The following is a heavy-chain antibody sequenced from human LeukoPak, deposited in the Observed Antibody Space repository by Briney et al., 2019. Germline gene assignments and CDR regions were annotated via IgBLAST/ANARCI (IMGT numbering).Heavy chain of an antibody. CDR3: ARLHSGHNSFDY. J-gene: IGHJ4*02. CDR1: GGSISSSSYY. V-gene: IGHV4-39*01. CDR2: IYYSGST. Sequence: SETLSLTCTVSGGSISSSSYYWGWIRQPPGKGLEWIGSIYYSGSTYYNPSLKSRVTISVDTSKNQFSLKLSSVTAADTAVYYCARLHSGHNSFDYWGQGTLVTVSS.